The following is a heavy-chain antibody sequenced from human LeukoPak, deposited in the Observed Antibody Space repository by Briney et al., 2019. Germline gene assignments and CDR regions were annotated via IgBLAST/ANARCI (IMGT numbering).Heavy chain of an antibody. D-gene: IGHD3-16*01. V-gene: IGHV3-23*01. CDR2: ITGSGGST. CDR3: AKDRLAYSYAQPFDY. Sequence: GGTLRLSCAASGFTFISYGMSWVRQAPGKGLEWVSGITGSGGSTYYADSVKGRFTISRDNSKNTLYLQMNSLRAEDTAVYYCAKDRLAYSYAQPFDYWGQGTLVTVSS. J-gene: IGHJ4*02. CDR1: GFTFISYG.